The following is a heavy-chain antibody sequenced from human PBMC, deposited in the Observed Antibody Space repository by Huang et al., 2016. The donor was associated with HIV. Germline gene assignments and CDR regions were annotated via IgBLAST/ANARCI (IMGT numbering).Heavy chain of an antibody. J-gene: IGHJ6*03. CDR2: INHREST. V-gene: IGHV4-34*01. CDR3: ARGQGGYYYYYMDV. CDR1: GGSFSGYY. Sequence: QVQLQQWGAGLLRPSETLSLTCAVYGGSFSGYYGTWIRQPPGKGLEWIGEINHRESTNYNPSLKSRVTISVDTSRNQFSLTLTSVTAADTAVYYCARGQGGYYYYYMDVWGKVTTVTVSS.